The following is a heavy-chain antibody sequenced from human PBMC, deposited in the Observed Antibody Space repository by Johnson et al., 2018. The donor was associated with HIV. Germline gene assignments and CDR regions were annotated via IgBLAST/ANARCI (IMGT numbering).Heavy chain of an antibody. CDR3: ARDLHDSSGYYYEGDAFDI. D-gene: IGHD3-22*01. V-gene: IGHV3-74*01. J-gene: IGHJ3*02. CDR2: INSDGSST. CDR1: GFTFSSYT. Sequence: VQLVESGGGVVRPGGSLRLSCAASGFTFSSYTMHWVRQAPGKGLVWVSRINSDGSSTSYADSVKGRFTISRDNAKNTLYLQMNSLRAEDTAVYYRARDLHDSSGYYYEGDAFDIWGQGTMVTVSS.